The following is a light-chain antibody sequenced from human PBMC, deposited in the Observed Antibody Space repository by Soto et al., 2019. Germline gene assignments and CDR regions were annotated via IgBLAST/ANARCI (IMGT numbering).Light chain of an antibody. CDR2: DAS. J-gene: IGKJ4*01. CDR3: QQRSSWPLT. Sequence: VTPSPGTPALSPGGRATLPCRARQSVSTFLAWYQQKPGQAPRLLIYDASKRVTGIPARFSGSESGTDLTLTISSLEPEDFAVYYCQQRSSWPLTFGRGTKVDIK. V-gene: IGKV3-11*01. CDR1: QSVSTF.